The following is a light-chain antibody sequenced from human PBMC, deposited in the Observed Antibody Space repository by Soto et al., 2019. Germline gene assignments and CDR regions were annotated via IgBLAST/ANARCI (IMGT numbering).Light chain of an antibody. V-gene: IGKV3-11*01. CDR3: QQRSNWPPET. CDR2: DAS. CDR1: QSVSSY. J-gene: IGKJ1*01. Sequence: EIVLTQSPATLSLSPGERATLSCRASQSVSSYLAWYQQKPGQAPRLLIYDASNRATGIPARFSGSGSGTDFTLTISSLEPEDFAVYSCQQRSNWPPETFGQGTKLDIK.